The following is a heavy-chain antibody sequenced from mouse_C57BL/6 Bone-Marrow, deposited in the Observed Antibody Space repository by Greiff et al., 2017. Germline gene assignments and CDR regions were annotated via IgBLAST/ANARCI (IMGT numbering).Heavy chain of an antibody. Sequence: VQLQQPGAELVRPGTSVKLSCKASGYTFTSYWMHWVKQRPGQGLEWIGVIDPSDSYTNYNQKFKGKATLTVDTSSSTTYMQLSSMTSEDSAVYYYARGDYCGSSSWFAYWGQGTLVTVSA. CDR2: IDPSDSYT. J-gene: IGHJ3*01. CDR1: GYTFTSYW. D-gene: IGHD1-1*01. V-gene: IGHV1-59*01. CDR3: ARGDYCGSSSWFAY.